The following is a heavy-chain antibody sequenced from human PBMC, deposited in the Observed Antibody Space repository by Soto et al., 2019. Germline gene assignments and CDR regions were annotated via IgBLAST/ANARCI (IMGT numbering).Heavy chain of an antibody. CDR2: ISGGGSTK. CDR1: GFTFSYFE. V-gene: IGHV3-48*03. D-gene: IGHD7-27*01. Sequence: PGGSLRLSCTASGFTFSYFEMNWVRQAPGKGLEWVSYISGGGSTKYYADSVKGRFTISRDNSKSTLYLQVDSLRPEDAAVYYCARDPKTSGGQHWAFNYFDSWGQGTLVTVSS. CDR3: ARDPKTSGGQHWAFNYFDS. J-gene: IGHJ4*02.